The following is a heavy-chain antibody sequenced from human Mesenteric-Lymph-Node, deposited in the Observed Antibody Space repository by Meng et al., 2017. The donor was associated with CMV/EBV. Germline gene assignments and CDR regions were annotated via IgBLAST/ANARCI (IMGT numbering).Heavy chain of an antibody. D-gene: IGHD3-10*01. CDR2: IPTGGSSI. CDR1: GFTFNPYY. Sequence: SGFTFNPYYMSWVRRAPGKGLEWVSYIPTGGSSIYYADSVKGRFTTSRDNAKNSLYLQMNNLRAEDTAVYYCARDDYYGSGSPIDYWGQGTLVTVSS. V-gene: IGHV3-11*01. J-gene: IGHJ4*02. CDR3: ARDDYYGSGSPIDY.